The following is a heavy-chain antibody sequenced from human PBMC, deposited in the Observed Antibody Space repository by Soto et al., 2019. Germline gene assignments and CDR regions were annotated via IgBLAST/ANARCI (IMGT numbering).Heavy chain of an antibody. V-gene: IGHV4-39*01. D-gene: IGHD1-1*01. Sequence: QLQLQESGPGLVKPSETLSLTCTVSGGSISSSSYYWGWIRQPPGKGLEWIGRFYYSGSTYYSPTLQSRYSPSLQSRVTTSVDTSKNQFFLKLSSVTAADTAVYYCARHAQLELDGYWGQGTLVTVSS. CDR2: FYYSGST. CDR3: ARHAQLELDGY. J-gene: IGHJ4*02. CDR1: GGSISSSSYY.